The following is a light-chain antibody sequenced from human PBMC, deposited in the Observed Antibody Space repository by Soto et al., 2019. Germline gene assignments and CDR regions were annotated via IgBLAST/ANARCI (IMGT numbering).Light chain of an antibody. CDR1: QGISSY. Sequence: IQLTQSPSSLSASVGDRVTITCRASQGISSYLAWYQQKPWKAPKLLIYAASTLQSGVPLRFSGLGSGTDVTLTIRSLQPDDFATYYCQQLNSYPRTFGPGTKVDI. V-gene: IGKV1-9*01. CDR2: AAS. CDR3: QQLNSYPRT. J-gene: IGKJ3*01.